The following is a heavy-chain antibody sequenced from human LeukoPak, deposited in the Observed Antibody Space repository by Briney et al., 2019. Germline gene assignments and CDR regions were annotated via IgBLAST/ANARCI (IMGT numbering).Heavy chain of an antibody. CDR2: IIPIFGTA. CDR1: GGTFSSYA. D-gene: IGHD3-3*01. V-gene: IGHV1-69*15. J-gene: IGHJ4*02. CDR3: ARAKPAYYDFWSGDSQHFDY. Sequence: ASVKVSCKASGGTFSSYAISWVRQAPGQGLEWMGRIIPIFGTANYAQKFQGRVTITAGESTSTAYMELSSLRSEDTAVYYCARAKPAYYDFWSGDSQHFDYWGQGTLVTVSS.